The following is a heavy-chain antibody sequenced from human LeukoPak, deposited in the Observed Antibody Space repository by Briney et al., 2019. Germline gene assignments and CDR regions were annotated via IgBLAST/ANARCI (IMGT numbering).Heavy chain of an antibody. CDR2: INSDGSST. Sequence: GGSLRLSCTTSGFTLSGYWMYWVRQAPGKGLVWVSRINSDGSSTSYADSVKGRFIISRDNAKKTLHLQMNSLRAEDTAVYYCAKDRMSGGSYFRYFQHWGQGTLVTVSS. CDR1: GFTLSGYW. V-gene: IGHV3-74*01. D-gene: IGHD1-26*01. J-gene: IGHJ1*01. CDR3: AKDRMSGGSYFRYFQH.